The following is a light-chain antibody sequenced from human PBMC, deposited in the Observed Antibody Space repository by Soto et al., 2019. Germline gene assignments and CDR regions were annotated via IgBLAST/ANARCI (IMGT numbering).Light chain of an antibody. CDR2: GNI. J-gene: IGLJ1*01. Sequence: QSVLTQPPSASGTPGQRVTISCSGSRSNLGRNTVNWYHQLPGAAPKLLIYGNIQRPSGVPDRFSGSKSGTSASLAISGLQSEDEADYYCASWDDGLNGYVFGSGTKVTVL. V-gene: IGLV1-44*01. CDR3: ASWDDGLNGYV. CDR1: RSNLGRNT.